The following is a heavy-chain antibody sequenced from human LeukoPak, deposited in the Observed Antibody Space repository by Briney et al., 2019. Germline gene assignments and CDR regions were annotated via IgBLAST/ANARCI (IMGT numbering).Heavy chain of an antibody. V-gene: IGHV1-8*03. D-gene: IGHD3-22*01. J-gene: IGHJ4*02. CDR3: ARTYYDSSGYYTHDY. CDR2: MNPNSGNT. CDR1: GYTFSSYD. Sequence: GASVKVSCKASGYTFSSYDINWVRQATGQGLEWMGWMNPNSGNTGYAQKFQGRVTITRNTSISTAYMELSSLRSEDTAVYYCARTYYDSSGYYTHDYWGQGTLVTVSS.